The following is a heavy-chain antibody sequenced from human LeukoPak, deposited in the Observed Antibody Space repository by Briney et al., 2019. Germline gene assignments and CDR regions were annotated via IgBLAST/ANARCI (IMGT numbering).Heavy chain of an antibody. CDR1: GFTFSSYA. Sequence: PGGSLRLSCAASGFTFSSYAMSWVRQAPGKGLEWVSAISGSGGSTYYAGSVKGRFTISRDNSKNTLYLQMNSLRAEDTAVYYCAKDRMTYGSGSYFSPGPYYFDYWGQGTLVTVSS. J-gene: IGHJ4*02. CDR2: ISGSGGST. V-gene: IGHV3-23*01. CDR3: AKDRMTYGSGSYFSPGPYYFDY. D-gene: IGHD3-10*01.